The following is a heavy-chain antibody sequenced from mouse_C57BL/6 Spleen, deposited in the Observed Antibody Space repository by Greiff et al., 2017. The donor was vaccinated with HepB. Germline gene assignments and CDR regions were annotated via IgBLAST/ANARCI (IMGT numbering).Heavy chain of an antibody. V-gene: IGHV1-64*01. CDR3: AYDYDPWYCDV. CDR1: GYTFTSYW. D-gene: IGHD2-4*01. CDR2: IHPNSGST. J-gene: IGHJ1*03. Sequence: VQLQQSGAELVKPGASVKLSCKASGYTFTSYWMHWVKQRPGQGLKWIGMIHPNSGSTNYNEKFKSKATLTVDKSSSTAYMQLSSLTSEDSAVYYCAYDYDPWYCDVWGTGTTVTVSS.